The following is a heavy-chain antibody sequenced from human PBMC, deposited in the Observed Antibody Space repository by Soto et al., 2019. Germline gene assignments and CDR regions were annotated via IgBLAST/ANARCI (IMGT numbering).Heavy chain of an antibody. CDR2: ISWNSDSL. CDR3: AKARFWGGDGYNSFYYYGLDV. Sequence: PGGSLRLSCAASGFTFDDYAMHWVRQAPGKGLEWVSGISWNSDSLGYADSVKGRFTISRDSAKNSLYLQMDSLRAEDTALYYCAKARFWGGDGYNSFYYYGLDVSGQGTTVTVSS. D-gene: IGHD5-12*01. CDR1: GFTFDDYA. J-gene: IGHJ6*02. V-gene: IGHV3-9*01.